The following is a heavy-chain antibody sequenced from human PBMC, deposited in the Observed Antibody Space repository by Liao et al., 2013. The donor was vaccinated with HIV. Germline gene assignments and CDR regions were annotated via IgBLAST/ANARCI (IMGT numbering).Heavy chain of an antibody. J-gene: IGHJ3*02. V-gene: IGHV4-4*07. CDR2: IYSSGSS. CDR3: ARDLYGVHSSGYYYDGNAFDI. CDR1: GGSLNSYY. Sequence: QVQLQESNPGLVKPSETLSLTCTVSGGSLNSYYWSWIRQPAGKGLEWIGRIYSSGSSNYNPSLKSRLTMSVDTSKNQFSLKLSSVTAADTAVYYCARDLYGVHSSGYYYDGNAFDIWGQG. D-gene: IGHD3-22*01.